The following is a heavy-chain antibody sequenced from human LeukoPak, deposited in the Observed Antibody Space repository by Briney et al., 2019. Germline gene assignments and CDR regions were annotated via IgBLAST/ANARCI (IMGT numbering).Heavy chain of an antibody. V-gene: IGHV3-30-3*01. Sequence: GGSLRLSCAASGFTFSSYAMHWVRQAPGKGLEWVAVISYDGSNKYYADSVKGRFTISRDNSKNTLYLQMNSLRAEDTAVYYCANSGYDYPEGGYWGQGTLVTVSS. CDR1: GFTFSSYA. CDR2: ISYDGSNK. CDR3: ANSGYDYPEGGY. D-gene: IGHD5-12*01. J-gene: IGHJ4*02.